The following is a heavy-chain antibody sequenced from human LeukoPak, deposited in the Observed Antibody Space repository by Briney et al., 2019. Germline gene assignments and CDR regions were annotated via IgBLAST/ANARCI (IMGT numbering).Heavy chain of an antibody. CDR1: GDSLSIYY. CDR3: ARGSYYYDSRGNRDAFDI. D-gene: IGHD3-22*01. CDR2: IYTSGST. Sequence: SETLSLTCTVSGDSLSIYYWSWIRQPAGKGLEWIGRIYTSGSTNYNPSLKTRVSMSVDTSKNQFSLKLNSVTAADTAVYYCARGSYYYDSRGNRDAFDIWGQGTMVTVSS. V-gene: IGHV4-4*07. J-gene: IGHJ3*02.